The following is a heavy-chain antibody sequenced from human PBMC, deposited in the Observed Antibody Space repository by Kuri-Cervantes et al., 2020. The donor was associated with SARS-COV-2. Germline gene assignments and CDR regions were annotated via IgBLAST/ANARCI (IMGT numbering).Heavy chain of an antibody. J-gene: IGHJ4*02. CDR3: ARTYLLEWTPGAPAHFDY. CDR2: IIPIFGTA. D-gene: IGHD3-3*01. CDR1: GGTFSSYA. Sequence: SVKVSCKASGGTFSSYAISWVRQAPGQGLEWMGGIIPIFGTANYAQKFQGRVTITADESTSTAYMELSSLRSDDTAVYYCARTYLLEWTPGAPAHFDYWGQGTLVTVSS. V-gene: IGHV1-69*13.